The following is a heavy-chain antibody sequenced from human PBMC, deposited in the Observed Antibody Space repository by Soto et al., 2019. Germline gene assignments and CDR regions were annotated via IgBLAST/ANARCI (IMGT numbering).Heavy chain of an antibody. CDR2: IRSKAYGGTT. CDR1: GYTVGDYA. CDR3: NRGRARLYYYYGMDV. J-gene: IGHJ6*02. D-gene: IGHD5-12*01. Sequence: SLRLSCTASGYTVGDYAMSWLRQAPGKGLEWVGFIRSKAYGGTTEYAASVKGRFTISRDDSKSIAYLQMNSLKTEDTAVYYCNRGRARLYYYYGMDVWGEGTTVNVS. V-gene: IGHV3-49*03.